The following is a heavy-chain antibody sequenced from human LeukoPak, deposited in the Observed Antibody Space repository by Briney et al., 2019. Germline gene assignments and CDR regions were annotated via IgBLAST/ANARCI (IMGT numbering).Heavy chain of an antibody. CDR2: IIPILGIA. V-gene: IGHV1-69*04. D-gene: IGHD6-19*01. Sequence: ASVKVSCKASGGTFSSYAISWVRQAPGQGLEWMGRIIPILGIANYAQKFQSRVTITADKSTSTAYMELSSLRSEDTAVYYCATQVGDSSGWYISTPDWGQGTLVTVSS. CDR3: ATQVGDSSGWYISTPD. CDR1: GGTFSSYA. J-gene: IGHJ4*02.